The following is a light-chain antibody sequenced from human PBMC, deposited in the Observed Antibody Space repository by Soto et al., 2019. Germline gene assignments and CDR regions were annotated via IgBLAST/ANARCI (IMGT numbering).Light chain of an antibody. CDR3: QQYGSSPQT. CDR1: QSVSSIY. CDR2: GAS. J-gene: IGKJ1*01. V-gene: IGKV3-20*01. Sequence: EIVLTQSPGTLSLSPGERATLSCRASQSVSSIYLAWYQQKPGQAPRLLIYGASSRATGIPDRFSGSGSGRDFTLIISRLEPEDFAVYYCQQYGSSPQTFGQGTKVEIK.